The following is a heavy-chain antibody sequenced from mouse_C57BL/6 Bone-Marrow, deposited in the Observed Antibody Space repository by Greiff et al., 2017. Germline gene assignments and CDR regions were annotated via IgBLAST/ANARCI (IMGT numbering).Heavy chain of an antibody. Sequence: EVQLQESGPGMVKPSQSLSLTCTVTGYSITSGYDWHWIRHFPGNKLEWMGYISYSGSTNYNPSLKSRISITHDTSKIPFFLKLNSVTTEDTATYYCARAQAAWFAYWGQGTLVTVSA. D-gene: IGHD3-2*02. J-gene: IGHJ3*01. CDR2: ISYSGST. V-gene: IGHV3-1*01. CDR3: ARAQAAWFAY. CDR1: GYSITSGYD.